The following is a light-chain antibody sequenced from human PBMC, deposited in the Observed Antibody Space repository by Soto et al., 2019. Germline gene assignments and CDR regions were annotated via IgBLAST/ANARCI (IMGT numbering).Light chain of an antibody. CDR2: GVS. V-gene: IGKV3-15*01. CDR1: QSVSNN. Sequence: EIVMTQSPATLSVSPGEKVTLSCRASQSVSNNLAWYQQKPGQAPSLLMYGVSTRATGIPARFSGSGSGTEFTLTISSLQSEDFAVYYCQQYNRSPPWTFGQGTKVEIK. J-gene: IGKJ1*01. CDR3: QQYNRSPPWT.